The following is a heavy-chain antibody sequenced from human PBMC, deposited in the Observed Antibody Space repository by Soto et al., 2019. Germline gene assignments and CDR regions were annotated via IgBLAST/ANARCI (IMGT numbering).Heavy chain of an antibody. Sequence: GGSLRLSYSASVFTVSSNYMSWVRQAPGKGLEWVSVIYSGGSTYYADSVKGRFTISRDNSKNTLYLQMNSLRAEDTAVYYCAREGIGQHYDFCIGALTDPSYYVIYLWGQGTTVTVS. CDR3: AREGIGQHYDFCIGALTDPSYYVIYL. J-gene: IGHJ6*02. D-gene: IGHD3-3*01. CDR2: IYSGGST. V-gene: IGHV3-53*01. CDR1: VFTVSSNY.